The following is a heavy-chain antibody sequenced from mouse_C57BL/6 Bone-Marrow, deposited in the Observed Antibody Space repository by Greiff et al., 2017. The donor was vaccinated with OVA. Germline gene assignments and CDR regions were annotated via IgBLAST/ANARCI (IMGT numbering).Heavy chain of an antibody. D-gene: IGHD2-4*01. V-gene: IGHV14-4*01. CDR1: GFNIKDDY. Sequence: EVQLQQSGAELVRPGASVKLSCTASGFNIKDDYMHWVKQRPEQGLEWIGWIDPENGDTEYASKFQGKATIIADTSSNTAYLQLSSLTSEDTAVYYCTFYDYDWFAYWGQGTLVTVSA. J-gene: IGHJ3*01. CDR2: IDPENGDT. CDR3: TFYDYDWFAY.